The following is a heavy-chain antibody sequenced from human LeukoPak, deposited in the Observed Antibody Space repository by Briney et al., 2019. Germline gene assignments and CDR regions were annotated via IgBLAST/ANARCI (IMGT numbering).Heavy chain of an antibody. D-gene: IGHD1-1*01. CDR1: GFTFSSYS. J-gene: IGHJ4*02. CDR3: ARNRLERRFGSLDY. V-gene: IGHV3-21*01. CDR2: ISSSSSYI. Sequence: GGSLRLSCAASGFTFSSYSMNWVRQAPGKGLEWVSSISSSSSYIYYADSVKGRFTISRDNAKNSLYLQMNSLRAEDTAVYYCARNRLERRFGSLDYWGQGTLVTVSS.